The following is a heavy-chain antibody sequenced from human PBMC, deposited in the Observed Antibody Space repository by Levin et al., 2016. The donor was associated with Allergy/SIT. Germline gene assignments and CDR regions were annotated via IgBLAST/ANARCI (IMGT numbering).Heavy chain of an antibody. V-gene: IGHV5-51*01. CDR3: ARSGSSMGFDP. Sequence: WIRQPPGKGLEWMGIIYPGDSDTRYSPSFQGQVTISADKSISTAYLQWSSLKASDTAMYYCARSGSSMGFDPWGQGTLVTVSS. CDR2: IYPGDSDT. J-gene: IGHJ5*02. D-gene: IGHD6-13*01.